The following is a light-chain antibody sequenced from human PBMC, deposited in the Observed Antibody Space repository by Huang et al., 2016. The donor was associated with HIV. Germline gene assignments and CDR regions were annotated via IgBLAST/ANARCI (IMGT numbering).Light chain of an antibody. CDR2: DAS. CDR3: QQSHSTPRT. CDR1: QTISTY. J-gene: IGKJ1*01. Sequence: DTQMTQSPSSLSASVGDRVTITCRASQTISTYLNWYQQKPGKAPNLLSYDASSVQSGVQSRFSGSGSGTDFTLTISSLQPEDFATYYCQQSHSTPRTFGLGTKVEIK. V-gene: IGKV1-39*01.